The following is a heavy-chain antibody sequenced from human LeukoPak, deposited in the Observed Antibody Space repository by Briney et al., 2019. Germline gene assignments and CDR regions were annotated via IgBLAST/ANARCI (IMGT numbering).Heavy chain of an antibody. CDR1: GFTFSNYA. CDR3: ARQGIVGATSDPPLDY. J-gene: IGHJ4*02. CDR2: ISNSASTI. Sequence: GGSLRLSCTASGFTFSNYAMTWVRQAPGKGLEWISYISNSASTIYSAESVKGRFTISRDNAKNSLFLQMNGLRDEDTAVYYCARQGIVGATSDPPLDYWGQGTLVTVSS. V-gene: IGHV3-48*02. D-gene: IGHD1-26*01.